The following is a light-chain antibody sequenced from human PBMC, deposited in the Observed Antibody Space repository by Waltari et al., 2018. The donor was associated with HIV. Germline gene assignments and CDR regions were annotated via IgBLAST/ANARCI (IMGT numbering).Light chain of an antibody. Sequence: SYVLTQPPSVSLAPGKTATITCRGHNIGDKSVHWYQQKSGQTPVIVIYYDSARPSGMPEQCSGSNNGSKATLTISRVEAGDEADYYYQVLDSNSDHYVFGTGTKVTVL. CDR1: NIGDKS. J-gene: IGLJ1*01. V-gene: IGLV3-21*01. CDR3: QVLDSNSDHYV. CDR2: YDS.